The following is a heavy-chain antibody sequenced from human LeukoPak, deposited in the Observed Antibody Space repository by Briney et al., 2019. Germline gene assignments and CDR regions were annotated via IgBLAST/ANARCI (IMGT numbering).Heavy chain of an antibody. D-gene: IGHD1-26*01. V-gene: IGHV3-21*01. Sequence: GGSLRLSCAASGFTFSSYSLNWVRRAPGKGLEWVSSISSSGNYIYYAGSVKGRFTISRDNAKNSLYLQMNSLRAEDTAVCYCASEFKWELQDWGQGTLVTVSS. CDR3: ASEFKWELQD. J-gene: IGHJ4*02. CDR2: ISSSGNYI. CDR1: GFTFSSYS.